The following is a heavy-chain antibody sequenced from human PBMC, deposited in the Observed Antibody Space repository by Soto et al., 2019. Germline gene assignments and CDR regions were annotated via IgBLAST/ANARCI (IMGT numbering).Heavy chain of an antibody. Sequence: EVQLLDSGGGLVQPGGSLRLSCAASGFTFSNYVMRWVRQPPGKGLEWVSTIDASGRSTYYADSVKGRFTIYRDHSKNTLYLQMNRVRAGDTAVYYCVIRTMDLWGQGATVTVSS. CDR1: GFTFSNYV. CDR3: VIRTMDL. J-gene: IGHJ6*02. V-gene: IGHV3-23*01. CDR2: IDASGRST.